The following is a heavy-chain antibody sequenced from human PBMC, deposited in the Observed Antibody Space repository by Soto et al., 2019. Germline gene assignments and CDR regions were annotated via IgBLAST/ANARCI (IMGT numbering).Heavy chain of an antibody. V-gene: IGHV1-69*01. CDR3: ARDGGWLPNNWFDP. Sequence: QVQLVQSGAEVKKPGSSVKVSCKASGGTFSSYAISWVRQAPGQGLEWMGGIMPIFGTANYAKKFQGRVTITADESTSTADMELSSLRSEDTTVYYCARDGGWLPNNWFDPWGQGTLVTVSS. J-gene: IGHJ5*02. CDR1: GGTFSSYA. CDR2: IMPIFGTA. D-gene: IGHD3-22*01.